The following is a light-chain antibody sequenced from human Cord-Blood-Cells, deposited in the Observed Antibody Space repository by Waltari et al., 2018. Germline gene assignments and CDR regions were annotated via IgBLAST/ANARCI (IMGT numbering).Light chain of an antibody. Sequence: EIVLTQSPATLSLSPGERATLSCRARQSVSSYLAWYQQKPGQAPRLLIYDSSNRSTGIPARFSGSGSATDFTLTISSLEPEDFAVYYCQQRSNWPPYTFGQGTKLEIK. V-gene: IGKV3-11*01. CDR1: QSVSSY. CDR2: DSS. J-gene: IGKJ2*01. CDR3: QQRSNWPPYT.